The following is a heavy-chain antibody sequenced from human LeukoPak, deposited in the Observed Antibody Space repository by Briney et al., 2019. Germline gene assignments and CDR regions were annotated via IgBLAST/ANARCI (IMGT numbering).Heavy chain of an antibody. D-gene: IGHD6-19*01. J-gene: IGHJ4*02. CDR3: ASTSRGWYYFDY. CDR2: IYYSGST. V-gene: IGHV4-39*01. Sequence: SETLSLTCTVSGGSISSSSYYWGWIRQPPGKGLEWIGSIYYSGSTYYNPSLKSRVTISVDTSKNQFSLKLSSVTAADTAAYYCASTSRGWYYFDYWGQGTLVTVSS. CDR1: GGSISSSSYY.